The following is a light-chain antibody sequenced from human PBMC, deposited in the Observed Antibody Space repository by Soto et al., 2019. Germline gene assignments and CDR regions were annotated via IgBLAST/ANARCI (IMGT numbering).Light chain of an antibody. V-gene: IGLV1-40*01. Sequence: QSVLTQPPSVSGAPGQRVTISCTGSSSSIGAGYDVHWYQQVPGTAPKLLIYGNSNRPSGVPDRFSGSKSGTSASLVITGLQAEDEADYYCQSYDSSLRVFGTGTKLTVL. CDR3: QSYDSSLRV. CDR2: GNS. CDR1: SSSIGAGYD. J-gene: IGLJ1*01.